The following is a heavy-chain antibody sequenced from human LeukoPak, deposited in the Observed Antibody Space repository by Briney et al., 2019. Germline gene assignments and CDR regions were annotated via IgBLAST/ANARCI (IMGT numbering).Heavy chain of an antibody. D-gene: IGHD3-9*01. CDR3: ARDDILTGYPTPFGY. Sequence: GGSLRLSCAASGFTFSSYEMNWVRQAPGKGLEWVSYISSSGSTIYYADSVKGRFTISRDNAKNSLYLQMNSLRAEDTAVYYCARDDILTGYPTPFGYWGQGTLVTVSS. CDR2: ISSSGSTI. CDR1: GFTFSSYE. J-gene: IGHJ4*02. V-gene: IGHV3-48*03.